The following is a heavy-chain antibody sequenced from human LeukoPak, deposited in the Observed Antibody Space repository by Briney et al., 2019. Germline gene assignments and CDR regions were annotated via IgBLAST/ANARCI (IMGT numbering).Heavy chain of an antibody. D-gene: IGHD6-19*01. V-gene: IGHV3-53*01. CDR1: GFTVYTNY. J-gene: IGHJ4*02. CDR2: IYSGGST. CDR3: ARGEPTAVAESFDY. Sequence: GGSLRLSCAASGFTVYTNYMGWVRQAPGKGLGWVSIIYSGGSTFYADSVKGRFTISRDNYKNTLFLQMNSLKPEDTAVYYCARGEPTAVAESFDYWGQGTLVTVSS.